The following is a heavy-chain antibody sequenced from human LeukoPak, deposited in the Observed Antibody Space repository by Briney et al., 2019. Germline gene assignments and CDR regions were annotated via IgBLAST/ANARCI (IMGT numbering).Heavy chain of an antibody. CDR1: GFTFSIYA. D-gene: IGHD2-2*01. Sequence: GGSLRLSCAASGFTFSIYAMSWVRQAPGKGLEWVSAITGSGGSTYYADSVKGRFTISRDNSKNTLYLQMNSLRAEDTAVYYCAKGYCSSASCANRADYWGQGTLVTVS. J-gene: IGHJ4*02. V-gene: IGHV3-23*01. CDR2: ITGSGGST. CDR3: AKGYCSSASCANRADY.